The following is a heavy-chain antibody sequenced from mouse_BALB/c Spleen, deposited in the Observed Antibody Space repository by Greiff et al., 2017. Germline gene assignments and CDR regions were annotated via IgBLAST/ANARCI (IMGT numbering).Heavy chain of an antibody. CDR1: GDSITSGY. V-gene: IGHV3-8*02. CDR2: ISYSGST. D-gene: IGHD2-3*01. Sequence: EVKLLESGPSLVKPSQTLSLTCSVTGDSITSGYWNWIRKFPGNKLEYMGYISYSGSTYYNPSLKSRISITRDTSKNQYYLQLNSVTTEDTATYYCARWGDGYPDYFDYWGQGTTLTVSS. CDR3: ARWGDGYPDYFDY. J-gene: IGHJ2*01.